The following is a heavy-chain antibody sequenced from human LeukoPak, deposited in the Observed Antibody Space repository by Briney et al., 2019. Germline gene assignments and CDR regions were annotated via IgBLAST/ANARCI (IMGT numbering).Heavy chain of an antibody. Sequence: GGSLRLSCAASGFTFSSYAMHWVRQAPGKGLGWVAVISYDGSNKYYADSLKGRFTISRDNSKNTLYLQMNSLRAEDTAVYYCARAVAVAGTSDYYYGMDVWGKGTTVTVSS. CDR2: ISYDGSNK. V-gene: IGHV3-30*04. CDR1: GFTFSSYA. D-gene: IGHD6-19*01. J-gene: IGHJ6*04. CDR3: ARAVAVAGTSDYYYGMDV.